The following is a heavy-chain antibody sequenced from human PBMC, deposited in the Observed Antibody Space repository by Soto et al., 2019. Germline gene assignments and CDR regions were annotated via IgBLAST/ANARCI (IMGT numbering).Heavy chain of an antibody. CDR1: GGTFSSYA. J-gene: IGHJ6*02. Sequence: SVKVSCKASGGTFSSYAISWVRQAPGQGLEWMGGIIPIFGTANYAQKFQGRVTITADKSTSTAYMELSSLRSEDTAVYYCAISGVDYYGSGSYHYYGMDVWGQGTTVTVS. CDR2: IIPIFGTA. CDR3: AISGVDYYGSGSYHYYGMDV. V-gene: IGHV1-69*06. D-gene: IGHD3-10*01.